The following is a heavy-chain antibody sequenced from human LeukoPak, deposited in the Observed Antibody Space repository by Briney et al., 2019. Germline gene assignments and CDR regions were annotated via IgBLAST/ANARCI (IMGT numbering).Heavy chain of an antibody. V-gene: IGHV3-30*04. Sequence: PGGSLRLSCAASGFTFSSYAMHWVRQAPGKGLEWVAVISYDGSNKYYADSVKGRFTISRDNSKNTLYLQMNSLRAEDTAVYYCARDGRGYLSDFDYWGQGTLVTVSS. J-gene: IGHJ4*02. CDR1: GFTFSSYA. CDR2: ISYDGSNK. CDR3: ARDGRGYLSDFDY. D-gene: IGHD1-26*01.